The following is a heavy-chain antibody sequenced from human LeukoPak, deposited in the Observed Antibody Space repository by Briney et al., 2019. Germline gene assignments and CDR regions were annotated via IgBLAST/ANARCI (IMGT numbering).Heavy chain of an antibody. V-gene: IGHV3-7*01. J-gene: IGHJ4*02. CDR2: IREDGTEK. CDR1: GFTFSGAW. D-gene: IGHD3-9*01. Sequence: GGSLRLSCTASGFTFSGAWMTWVRQAPGKGLEWVANIREDGTEKNYVDSVKGRFTISRDNAKNSLSLQMNSLRAEDTAVYYCARGWRYFDCWGQGTLVTVSS. CDR3: ARGWRYFDC.